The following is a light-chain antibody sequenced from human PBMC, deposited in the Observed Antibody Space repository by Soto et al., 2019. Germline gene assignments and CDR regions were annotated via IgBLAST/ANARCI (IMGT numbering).Light chain of an antibody. CDR3: QQRSSWLT. J-gene: IGKJ4*01. CDR1: QSVSSY. V-gene: IGKV3-11*01. CDR2: DAS. Sequence: EIVLTQSPATLSLSPGERATLSCRASQSVSSYLAWYQQKPGQAPRLLIYDASNRATGIPARFSGSGSGTAFTLTINSLETEDFAGYYCQQRSSWLTFGGGTKVEIK.